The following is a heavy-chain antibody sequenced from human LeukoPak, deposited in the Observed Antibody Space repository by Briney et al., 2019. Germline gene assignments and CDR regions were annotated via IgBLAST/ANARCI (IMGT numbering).Heavy chain of an antibody. D-gene: IGHD6-13*01. CDR1: GFTLSSYA. J-gene: IGHJ4*02. CDR2: ISGSGGST. CDR3: AKVRGSSSWKRKYYFDY. Sequence: GGSLRLSCAASGFTLSSYAMSWVRQAPGKGLEWVSAISGSGGSTYYADSVKGRFTISRDNSKNTLYLQMNSLRAEDTAVYYCAKVRGSSSWKRKYYFDYWGQGTLVTVSS. V-gene: IGHV3-23*01.